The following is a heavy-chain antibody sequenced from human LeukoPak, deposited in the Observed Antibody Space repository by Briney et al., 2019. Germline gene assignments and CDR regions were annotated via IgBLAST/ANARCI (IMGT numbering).Heavy chain of an antibody. D-gene: IGHD5-24*01. CDR1: GFTVSANY. CDR2: VRYDGSNK. Sequence: PGGSLRLSCEVSGFTVSANYMSWVRQTPGKGLEWVAAVRYDGSNKYYADSVKGRLTISRDNSKNTLYLQMNSLRAEDTAVYYCARTGGRDGYGFDYWGQGTLVTVSP. J-gene: IGHJ4*02. V-gene: IGHV3-33*01. CDR3: ARTGGRDGYGFDY.